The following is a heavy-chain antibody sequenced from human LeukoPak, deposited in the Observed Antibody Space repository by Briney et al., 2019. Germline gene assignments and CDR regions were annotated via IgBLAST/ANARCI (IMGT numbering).Heavy chain of an antibody. CDR1: GVSISSGSYF. CDR3: AREKDFGDAFDI. CDR2: IYTSGST. D-gene: IGHD3-10*01. Sequence: TPSETLSLTCTVSGVSISSGSYFWSWIRQPAGKGLEWIGRIYTSGSTNYNPSLKSRVTISVDTSKNQFSLKLSSVTAADTAVYYCAREKDFGDAFDIWGQGTMVTVSS. J-gene: IGHJ3*02. V-gene: IGHV4-61*02.